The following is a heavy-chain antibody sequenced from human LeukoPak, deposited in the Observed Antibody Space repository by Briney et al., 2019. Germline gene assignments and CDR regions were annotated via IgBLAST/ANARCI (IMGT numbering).Heavy chain of an antibody. CDR3: AGLEAHRPLDY. V-gene: IGHV4-4*02. CDR2: IYNSGST. CDR1: GGSISSSNW. J-gene: IGHJ4*02. Sequence: SGTLSLTCAVSGGSISSSNWWSWVRQPPGKGLEWIGYIYNSGSTNYNPALNSRVTISVDTSNNQFSLKLSSVIAADTAVYYCAGLEAHRPLDYWGQGTLVIVSS.